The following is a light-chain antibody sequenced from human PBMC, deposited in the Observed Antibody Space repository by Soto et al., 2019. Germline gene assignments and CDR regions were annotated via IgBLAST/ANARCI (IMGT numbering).Light chain of an antibody. J-gene: IGLJ2*01. V-gene: IGLV2-14*01. CDR3: SSYTSANSLI. Sequence: QSVLTQPASVSGSPGQSITISCTGTSSDVGGYNYVSWYQQHPGKAPKLMIYEVSNRPSEISSRFTGSKSGSTASLTISGLQPADEADYYCSSYTSANSLIFGGGTKVTVL. CDR1: SSDVGGYNY. CDR2: EVS.